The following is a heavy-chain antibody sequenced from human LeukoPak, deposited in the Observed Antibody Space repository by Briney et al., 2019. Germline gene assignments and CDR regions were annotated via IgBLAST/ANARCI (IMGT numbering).Heavy chain of an antibody. Sequence: SETLSLTCTVSGASFSSSTYYWGWIRQPPGKGLEWIGSIYYSGSTYYNPFLKSRVTMSVDTSKNQFSLKLSSVTAADTAVYYCARHAGGISATGTRPFDYWGQGTLVTVSS. CDR1: GASFSSSTYY. CDR3: ARHAGGISATGTRPFDY. V-gene: IGHV4-39*01. CDR2: IYYSGST. D-gene: IGHD6-13*01. J-gene: IGHJ4*02.